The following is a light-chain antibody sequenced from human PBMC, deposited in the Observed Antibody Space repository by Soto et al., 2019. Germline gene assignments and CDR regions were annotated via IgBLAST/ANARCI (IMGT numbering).Light chain of an antibody. CDR1: SGSIASNY. V-gene: IGLV6-57*03. Sequence: NFMLTQPHSVSESPGKTVIISCTRSSGSIASNYVQWYQQRPGSAPTTVIYEDNQRPSGVPDRFSGSIDSSSNSASLSISGLRAEDEADYYCQSYDRTNVVFGGGTKLTVL. J-gene: IGLJ2*01. CDR3: QSYDRTNVV. CDR2: EDN.